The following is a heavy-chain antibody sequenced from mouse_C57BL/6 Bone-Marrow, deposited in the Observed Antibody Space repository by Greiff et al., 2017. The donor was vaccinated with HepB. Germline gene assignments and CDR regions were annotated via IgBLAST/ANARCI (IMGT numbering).Heavy chain of an antibody. D-gene: IGHD2-4*01. V-gene: IGHV5-2*01. CDR2: INSDGGST. Sequence: DVHLVESGGGLVQPGESLKLSCESNEYEFPSHDMSWVRKTPEKRLELVAAINSDGGSTYYPDTMERRFIISRDITKKTLYLQMSSLRSEDTALYYCARYDYDDAMDYWGQGTSVTVSS. CDR1: EYEFPSHD. CDR3: ARYDYDDAMDY. J-gene: IGHJ4*01.